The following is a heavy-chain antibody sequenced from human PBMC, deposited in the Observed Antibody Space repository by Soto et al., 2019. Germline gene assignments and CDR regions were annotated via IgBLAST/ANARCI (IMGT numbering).Heavy chain of an antibody. D-gene: IGHD3-9*01. CDR2: IYYSGST. V-gene: IGHV4-30-4*02. J-gene: IGHJ6*02. Sequence: SETLSLTCTVSGGSISSGDYYWSWIRQPPGKGLEWIGYIYYSGSTYYNPSLKSRVTISVDTSKNQFSLKLSSVTAADTAVYYCARGGYFDWLIYYYYGMDVWGQGTTVTVSS. CDR1: GGSISSGDYY. CDR3: ARGGYFDWLIYYYYGMDV.